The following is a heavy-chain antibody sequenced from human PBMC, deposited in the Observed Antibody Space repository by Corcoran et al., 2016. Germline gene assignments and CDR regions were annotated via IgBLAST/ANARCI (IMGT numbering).Heavy chain of an antibody. CDR1: GGSISSSSYY. Sequence: QLQLQESGPGLVKPSETLSLTCTVSGGSISSSSYYWGWIRQPPGKGLEWIGSIYYSGSTYYNPSLKSRVTISVDTSKNQFPLKLSSVTAADTAVYYCARGYDGWLTWDLFDPWGQGTLVTVSS. CDR3: ARGYDGWLTWDLFDP. CDR2: IYYSGST. J-gene: IGHJ5*02. D-gene: IGHD3-16*01. V-gene: IGHV4-39*07.